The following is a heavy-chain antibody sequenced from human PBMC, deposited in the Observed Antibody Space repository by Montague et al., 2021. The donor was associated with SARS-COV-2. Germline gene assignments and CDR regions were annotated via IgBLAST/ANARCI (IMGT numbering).Heavy chain of an antibody. J-gene: IGHJ3*01. Sequence: SLRPSCADSGFTFSSYAMHWVRQGPGKGLEWVAVISYDESNKYYADSVKGRFTISRDNSKNTLYLQMNSLRAEDTAVYYCATQAPGTPDAFDVWGQGTMVTVSS. CDR2: ISYDESNK. V-gene: IGHV3-30*04. D-gene: IGHD6-13*01. CDR1: GFTFSSYA. CDR3: ATQAPGTPDAFDV.